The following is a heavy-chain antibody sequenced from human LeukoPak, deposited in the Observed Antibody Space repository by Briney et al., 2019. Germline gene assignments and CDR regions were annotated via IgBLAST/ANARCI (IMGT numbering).Heavy chain of an antibody. Sequence: ASVKVSCKASGYTFTGYYMHWVRQAPGQGLEWMGWINPNSGGTNYAQKFQGRVTMTRDTSISTAYMELSRLRSDDTAVYYCAKSQRGYAPRRTYFYYMDVWGKGTTVTVSS. V-gene: IGHV1-2*02. D-gene: IGHD5-12*01. J-gene: IGHJ6*03. CDR1: GYTFTGYY. CDR3: AKSQRGYAPRRTYFYYMDV. CDR2: INPNSGGT.